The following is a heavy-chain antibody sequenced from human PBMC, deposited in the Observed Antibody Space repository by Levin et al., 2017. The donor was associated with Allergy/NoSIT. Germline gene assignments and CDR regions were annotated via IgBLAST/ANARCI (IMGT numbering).Heavy chain of an antibody. CDR3: ANRQDSGGIHDTSGHNLC. V-gene: IGHV3-23*01. D-gene: IGHD3-22*01. J-gene: IGHJ4*02. CDR1: GFTFSSYD. CDR2: ISAGGDTT. Sequence: GESLKISCAAFGFTFSSYDMTWVRQAPGKGLEWVSAISAGGDTTYYAESVRGRFTISRDNSKLTVYLQMNSLRAEDTAVYYCANRQDSGGIHDTSGHNLCWGRGTLVTVSS.